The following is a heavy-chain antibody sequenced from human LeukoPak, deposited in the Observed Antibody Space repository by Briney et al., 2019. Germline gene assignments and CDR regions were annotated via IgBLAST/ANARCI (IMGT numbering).Heavy chain of an antibody. V-gene: IGHV5-51*01. Sequence: GESLKISCKGSGYSFTSYWIGWVRQMPGKGLEWMGIIYPGDSDTRYSPSFQGQVTISADKSISTAYLQWSSLKASDTATYYCASDFTGDSSGYYPRYWGQGTLVTVSS. J-gene: IGHJ4*02. CDR3: ASDFTGDSSGYYPRY. CDR2: IYPGDSDT. CDR1: GYSFTSYW. D-gene: IGHD3-22*01.